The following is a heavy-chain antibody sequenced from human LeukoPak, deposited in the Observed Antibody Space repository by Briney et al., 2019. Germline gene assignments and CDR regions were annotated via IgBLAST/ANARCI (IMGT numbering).Heavy chain of an antibody. CDR2: ISGSGGST. CDR3: AELGITMIGGV. Sequence: GGTLRLSCAASGSTFSSYGMSWVRQAPGKGLEWVSAISGSGGSTYYADSVKGRFTISRDNAKNSLYLQMNSLRAEDTAVYYCAELGITMIGGVWGKGTTVTISS. V-gene: IGHV3-23*01. D-gene: IGHD3-10*02. CDR1: GSTFSSYG. J-gene: IGHJ6*04.